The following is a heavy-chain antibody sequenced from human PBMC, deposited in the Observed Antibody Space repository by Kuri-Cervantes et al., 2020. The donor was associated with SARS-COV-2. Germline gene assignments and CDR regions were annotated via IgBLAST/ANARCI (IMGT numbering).Heavy chain of an antibody. Sequence: ASVKVSCKASGYTFTSYYMRWVRQAPGQGLEWMGIINPSGGSTSYAQKFQGRVTMTRDTSTSTVYMELSSLRSDDTAVYYCARETFLTRGPMPAPLLDYWGQGTLVTVSS. CDR3: ARETFLTRGPMPAPLLDY. J-gene: IGHJ4*02. D-gene: IGHD3-9*01. V-gene: IGHV1-46*01. CDR2: INPSGGST. CDR1: GYTFTSYY.